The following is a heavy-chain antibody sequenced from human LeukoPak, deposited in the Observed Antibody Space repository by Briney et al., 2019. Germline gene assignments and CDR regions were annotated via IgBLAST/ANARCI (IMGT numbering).Heavy chain of an antibody. J-gene: IGHJ1*01. D-gene: IGHD6-13*01. CDR2: IYYSGST. V-gene: IGHV4-59*01. CDR1: GDSINTYY. CDR3: ARSYSSSWYGDFQH. Sequence: SETLSLTCTVSGDSINTYYWSWIRQPPGKGLEWIGFIYYSGSTNYNPSLKSRVTISVDTSKNQFSLKLNSVTAADTAVYYCARSYSSSWYGDFQHWGQGTLVTVSS.